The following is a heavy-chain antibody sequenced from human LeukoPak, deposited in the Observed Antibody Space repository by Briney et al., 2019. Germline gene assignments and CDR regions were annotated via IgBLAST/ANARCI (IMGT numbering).Heavy chain of an antibody. CDR1: GGSISSYY. J-gene: IGHJ4*02. D-gene: IGHD3-3*01. CDR3: ARGEEGYDFWSGYFDY. Sequence: PSETLSLTCTVSGGSISSYYWSWIRQPPGKGLEWIGYIYYSGSINYNPSSKSRVTITVDTSKNQFSLKLSSVTATDTPVYYGARGEEGYDFWSGYFDYWGQRTLVTVSS. V-gene: IGHV4-59*01. CDR2: IYYSGSI.